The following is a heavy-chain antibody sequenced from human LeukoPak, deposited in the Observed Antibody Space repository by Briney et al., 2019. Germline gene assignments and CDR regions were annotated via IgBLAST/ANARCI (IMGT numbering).Heavy chain of an antibody. D-gene: IGHD2-15*01. Sequence: GGSLRLSCVASGFTFSSYWMSWVRPAPGKGLEWVANIKQDGSEKYYVDSVKGRFTISRDNAKDSVYLQMNSLRAEDTAIYYCTRHEDNVDVVAATDWGQGTLVTVSS. CDR3: TRHEDNVDVVAATD. CDR1: GFTFSSYW. V-gene: IGHV3-7*01. CDR2: IKQDGSEK. J-gene: IGHJ4*02.